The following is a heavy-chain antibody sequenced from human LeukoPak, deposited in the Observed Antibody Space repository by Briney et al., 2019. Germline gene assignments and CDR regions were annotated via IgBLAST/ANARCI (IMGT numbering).Heavy chain of an antibody. CDR1: GGSISSSNW. CDR3: ARHRSYVGAFDV. D-gene: IGHD3-10*01. Sequence: SGTLSVICAVSGGSISSSNWWSWVRQPPGKGLEWIGFIYYSGSTSYNPSLKSRVTISVDTSKNQFSLNLSSVTASETAVYYCARHRSYVGAFDVWGRGTMVTVSS. CDR2: IYYSGST. V-gene: IGHV4-4*02. J-gene: IGHJ3*01.